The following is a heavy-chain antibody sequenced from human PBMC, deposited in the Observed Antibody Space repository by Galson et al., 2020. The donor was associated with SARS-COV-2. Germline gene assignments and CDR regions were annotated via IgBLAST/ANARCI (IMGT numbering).Heavy chain of an antibody. CDR3: ARHGLGGSSTSMFYTSFFYYGVDV. CDR2: IYPGDLDI. D-gene: IGHD7-27*01. J-gene: IGHJ6*02. CDR1: GYRFSDYW. Sequence: TGGSLRLSCHASGYRFSDYWIAWVRQMPGKGLEWMGIIYPGDLDIRYSPSFQGQVTISVDKSISTAYLQWNSLKASDTAFYYCARHGLGGSSTSMFYTSFFYYGVDVWGLGTTVTVSS. V-gene: IGHV5-51*01.